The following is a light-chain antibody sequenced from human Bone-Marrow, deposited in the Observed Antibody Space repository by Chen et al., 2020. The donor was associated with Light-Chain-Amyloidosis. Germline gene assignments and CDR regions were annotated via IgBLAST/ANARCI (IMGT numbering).Light chain of an antibody. CDR1: NIGSTS. Sequence: SYVLTQPSSVSVAPGQTATIACGGNNIGSTSVHWYQQTPGQAPLLVVYDDSDRPSGIPERFSASSSGTTVTLTISGVQASDVADYFCQSADSSSTYPMVFGGGTKLTVL. CDR2: DDS. V-gene: IGLV3-21*02. J-gene: IGLJ2*01. CDR3: QSADSSSTYPMV.